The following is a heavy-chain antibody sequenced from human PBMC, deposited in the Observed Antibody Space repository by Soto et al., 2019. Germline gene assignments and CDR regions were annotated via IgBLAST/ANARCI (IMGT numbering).Heavy chain of an antibody. D-gene: IGHD2-15*01. Sequence: ASVKVSCKASGYTFTSYAMHWVRQAPGQRLEWMGWINAGNGNTKYSQKFQGRVTITRDTSASTAYMELSSLRSEDTAVYYCAIFRVDCSGGSCSQNPPDAFDIWGQGTMVTVSS. CDR1: GYTFTSYA. V-gene: IGHV1-3*01. CDR2: INAGNGNT. J-gene: IGHJ3*02. CDR3: AIFRVDCSGGSCSQNPPDAFDI.